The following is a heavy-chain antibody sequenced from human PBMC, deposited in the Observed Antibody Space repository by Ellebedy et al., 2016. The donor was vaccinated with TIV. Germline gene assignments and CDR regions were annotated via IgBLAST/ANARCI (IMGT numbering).Heavy chain of an antibody. CDR2: ISVDGRAV. CDR3: VRGWYSSGHCDVFAM. V-gene: IGHV3-30*03. Sequence: GGSLRLXCVGLGFTFSDSVMHWVRQDLGKGLDWVAGISVDGRAVHYPDSVKGRFTISRDNAQNTVYLQMNSLRLEDTAVYYCVRGWYSSGHCDVFAMWGQGTIVTVSS. CDR1: GFTFSDSV. J-gene: IGHJ3*02. D-gene: IGHD6-19*01.